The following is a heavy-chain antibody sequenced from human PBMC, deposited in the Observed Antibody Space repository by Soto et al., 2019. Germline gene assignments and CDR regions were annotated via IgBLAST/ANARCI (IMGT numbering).Heavy chain of an antibody. J-gene: IGHJ4*01. CDR3: TTDSRTTLPEIRFDY. CDR1: GFPFNNAW. Sequence: EVQLVESGGGLVKPGGSLRLSCAASGFPFNNAWINWVSQVPGKGLEWVGRVKSKADGGSGDYAAPVKGRFVVSRDDSKDIVYLQMNSLKIEDTGVYYCTTDSRTTLPEIRFDYWGHGTQVTVSS. CDR2: VKSKADGGSG. V-gene: IGHV3-15*07. D-gene: IGHD1-26*01.